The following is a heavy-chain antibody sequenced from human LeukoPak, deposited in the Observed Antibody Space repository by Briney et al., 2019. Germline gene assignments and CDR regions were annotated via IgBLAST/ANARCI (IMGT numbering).Heavy chain of an antibody. V-gene: IGHV3-30*18. CDR1: GFTFAGYG. CDR3: VKVPRSGCCAFDI. J-gene: IGHJ3*02. D-gene: IGHD6-19*01. Sequence: GGSLRLSCTASGFTFAGYGMHWVRQAPGKGLEWVALIIYDGSNKYHVDSVKGRFTVSRDNSKNTLYLQMNSLRAEDTAVYYCVKVPRSGCCAFDIWGLGTIVTVSS. CDR2: IIYDGSNK.